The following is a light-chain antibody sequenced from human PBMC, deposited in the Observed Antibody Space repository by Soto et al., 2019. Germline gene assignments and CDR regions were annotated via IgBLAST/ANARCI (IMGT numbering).Light chain of an antibody. V-gene: IGKV1-5*03. CDR2: KAS. J-gene: IGKJ5*01. CDR1: QTISSW. CDR3: QQYKSYPLT. Sequence: DIQMTQSPSTLSGSVGDRVTITCRASQTISSWLAWYQQKPGKAPKLLIYKASTLESGVPSRFSGSGSGTEFTLTISSVQPDDFATYYCQQYKSYPLTFGGGTRLEI.